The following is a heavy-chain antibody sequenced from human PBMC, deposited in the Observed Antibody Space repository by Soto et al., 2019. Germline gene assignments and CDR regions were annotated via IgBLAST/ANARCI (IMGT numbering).Heavy chain of an antibody. CDR1: GFTFRTND. V-gene: IGHV3-13*04. J-gene: IGHJ4*02. Sequence: EELLVESGGGLVQPGGSLRLSCAASGFTFRTNDMHWVRQAPGKGLEWVAGIGTAADTYYPDSVKGRFTISRDNAKSSLYLQMKSLRAGDTAVYYCARGWLRRGSLDYWGQGILVTVSS. D-gene: IGHD5-12*01. CDR2: IGTAADT. CDR3: ARGWLRRGSLDY.